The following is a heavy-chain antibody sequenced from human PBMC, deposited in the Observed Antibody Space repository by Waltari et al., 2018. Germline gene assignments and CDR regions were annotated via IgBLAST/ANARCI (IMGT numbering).Heavy chain of an antibody. CDR1: GYSSSSGYY. CDR2: IYHSGST. V-gene: IGHV4-38-2*01. D-gene: IGHD1-26*01. J-gene: IGHJ6*02. Sequence: QVQLQESGPGLVKPSETLSLTCAVSGYSSSSGYYWGWLRQPPGKGLEWIGSIYHSGSTYYNPSLKSRVTISVDTSKNQFSLKLSSVTAADTAVYYCARHLKIVGYGMDVWGQGTTVTVSS. CDR3: ARHLKIVGYGMDV.